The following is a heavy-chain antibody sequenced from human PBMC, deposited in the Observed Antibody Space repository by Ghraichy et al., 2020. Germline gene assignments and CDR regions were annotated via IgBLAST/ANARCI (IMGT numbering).Heavy chain of an antibody. D-gene: IGHD3-9*01. CDR2: NYYSGST. Sequence: SETLSLTCTVSGGSISSSSYYWGWIRQPPGKGLEWIGSNYYSGSTYYNPSLKSRVTISVDTSKNQFSLKLSSVTAADTAVYYCARDAEDILTGYVLDYWGQGTLVTVSS. CDR3: ARDAEDILTGYVLDY. CDR1: GGSISSSSYY. V-gene: IGHV4-39*07. J-gene: IGHJ4*02.